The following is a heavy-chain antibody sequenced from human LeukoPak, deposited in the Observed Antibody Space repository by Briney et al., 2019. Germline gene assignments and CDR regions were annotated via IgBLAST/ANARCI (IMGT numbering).Heavy chain of an antibody. CDR3: AKRQGIAAAGTGKYFDY. J-gene: IGHJ4*02. D-gene: IGHD6-13*01. V-gene: IGHV3-23*01. Sequence: PGGSLRLSCAASGFTFSSYAMSWVRQAPGKGLEWVSAISGSGGSTYYADSVKDRFTISRDNSKNTLYLQMNSLRAEDTAVYYCAKRQGIAAAGTGKYFDYWGQGTLVTVSS. CDR2: ISGSGGST. CDR1: GFTFSSYA.